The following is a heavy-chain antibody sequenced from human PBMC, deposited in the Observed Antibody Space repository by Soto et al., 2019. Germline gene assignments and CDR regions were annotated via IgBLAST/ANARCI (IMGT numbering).Heavy chain of an antibody. CDR2: INPSGGST. Sequence: ASVTVYCKASGYTFTSYYMHWVRQAPGQGLEWMGIINPSGGSTSYAQKFQGRVTMTRDTSTSTVYMELSSLRSEDTAVYYCARPTAMGNYYYYGMDVWGQGTTVTVSS. D-gene: IGHD5-18*01. CDR1: GYTFTSYY. CDR3: ARPTAMGNYYYYGMDV. V-gene: IGHV1-46*01. J-gene: IGHJ6*02.